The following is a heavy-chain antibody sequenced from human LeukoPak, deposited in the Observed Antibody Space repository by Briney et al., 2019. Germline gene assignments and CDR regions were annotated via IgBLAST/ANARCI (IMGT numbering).Heavy chain of an antibody. CDR2: IFHSGST. CDR1: GGSIGNGYW. CDR3: TRNGAYNLDY. Sequence: PSGTLSLTCAVSGGSIGNGYWWSWVRHPPGKGLEGMGEIFHSGSTNYNPSLKSRVTISVDKSKNQFSLSVTSVSAADTAVYYCTRNGAYNLDYWGQGTVVTVSS. J-gene: IGHJ4*02. V-gene: IGHV4-4*02. D-gene: IGHD5-24*01.